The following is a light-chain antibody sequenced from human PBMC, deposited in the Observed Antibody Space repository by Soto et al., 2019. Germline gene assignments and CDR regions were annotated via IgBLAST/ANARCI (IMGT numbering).Light chain of an antibody. CDR2: AAS. J-gene: IGKJ3*01. V-gene: IGKV1-27*01. CDR3: QKYNSAPFT. CDR1: QGVSNS. Sequence: DIQMTQSPSSLSASVGDRVTITCRASQGVSNSLAWYQQKPGKVPKLLIYAASTLQSGVPSRLSGTHAGTDFTLAISSLEPEDVASYYCQKYNSAPFTFGPGNKVDIK.